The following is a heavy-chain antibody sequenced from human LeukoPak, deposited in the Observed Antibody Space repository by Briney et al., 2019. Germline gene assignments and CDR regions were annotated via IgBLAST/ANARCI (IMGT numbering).Heavy chain of an antibody. V-gene: IGHV3-20*04. CDR1: GFTFDDYG. CDR3: ARSTPAAVVINEFDS. Sequence: PGGSLRLSCAASGFTFDDYGMSWVRQPPRQGLEWVSGISWNGGNTGYADSVRGRFIISRDNAKNSLYLQMNSLRAEDTAFYYCARSTPAAVVINEFDSWGQGTLVTVSS. J-gene: IGHJ4*02. CDR2: ISWNGGNT. D-gene: IGHD3-22*01.